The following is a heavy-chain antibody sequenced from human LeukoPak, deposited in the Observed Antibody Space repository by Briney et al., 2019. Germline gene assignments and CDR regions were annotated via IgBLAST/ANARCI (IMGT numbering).Heavy chain of an antibody. Sequence: SETLSLTCTVSGGSISSYYWSWIRQPPGKGLEWIAYISGIGSINYNPSLKSRVTISLDTSKNQFSLKLSSVTAADTAVYYCAGHHPRNTVDFWGQGTLVTVSS. CDR2: ISGIGSI. CDR3: AGHHPRNTVDF. CDR1: GGSISSYY. V-gene: IGHV4-59*08. D-gene: IGHD2-8*02. J-gene: IGHJ4*02.